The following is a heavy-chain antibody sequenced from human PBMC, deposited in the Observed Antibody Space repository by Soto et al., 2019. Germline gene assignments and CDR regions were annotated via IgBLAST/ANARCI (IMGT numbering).Heavy chain of an antibody. Sequence: SCKGSGYSFTSYWIGWVRQMPGKGLEWMGIIYPGDSDTRYSPSFQGQVTISADKSISTAYLQRSSLKASDTAMYYCARHVSEREDGYYYYMDVWGKGTTVTVSS. CDR1: GYSFTSYW. V-gene: IGHV5-51*01. J-gene: IGHJ6*03. CDR3: ARHVSEREDGYYYYMDV. CDR2: IYPGDSDT. D-gene: IGHD1-1*01.